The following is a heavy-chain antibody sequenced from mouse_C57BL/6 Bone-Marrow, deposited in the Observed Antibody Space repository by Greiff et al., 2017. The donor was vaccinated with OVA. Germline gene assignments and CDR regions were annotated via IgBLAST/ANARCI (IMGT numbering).Heavy chain of an antibody. J-gene: IGHJ3*01. CDR3: ADRFAY. CDR2: INPNRGSS. V-gene: IGHV1-64*01. Sequence: QVQLQQPGAELVKPGASVKLSCKASGYTFTSYCMHWVKQRPGQGLEWIGMINPNRGSSTYNQKFKTKATLTVDNSSSTAYMQLSSLTSEDSAVYYCADRFAYWGQGTLVTVSA. CDR1: GYTFTSYC.